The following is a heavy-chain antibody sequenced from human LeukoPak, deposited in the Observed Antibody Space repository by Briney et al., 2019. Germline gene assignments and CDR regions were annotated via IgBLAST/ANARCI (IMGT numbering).Heavy chain of an antibody. Sequence: SETLSLTCTVSGGSISSSSYYWGWIRQPPGKGLEWIGSIYYSGSTYYNPSLKSRVTISVDTSKNQFSLKLSSVTAADTAVYYCARHSEYSSGWYPLDYWGQGTLVTVSS. CDR2: IYYSGST. D-gene: IGHD6-19*01. CDR3: ARHSEYSSGWYPLDY. CDR1: GGSISSSSYY. J-gene: IGHJ4*02. V-gene: IGHV4-39*01.